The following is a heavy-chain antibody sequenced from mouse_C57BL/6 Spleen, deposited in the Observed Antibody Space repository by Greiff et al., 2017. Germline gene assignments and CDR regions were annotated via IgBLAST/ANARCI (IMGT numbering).Heavy chain of an antibody. J-gene: IGHJ1*03. Sequence: QVQLQQSGAELMKPGASVKLSCKATGYTFTGYWIEWVKQRPGHGLEWIGEILPGSGSTNYNEKFKGKATFTADTSSNTAYMQLSSLTAEDSAIYYCARGGFYYDGSSPLGYFDVWGTGTTVTVSS. CDR1: GYTFTGYW. CDR2: ILPGSGST. V-gene: IGHV1-9*01. CDR3: ARGGFYYDGSSPLGYFDV. D-gene: IGHD1-1*01.